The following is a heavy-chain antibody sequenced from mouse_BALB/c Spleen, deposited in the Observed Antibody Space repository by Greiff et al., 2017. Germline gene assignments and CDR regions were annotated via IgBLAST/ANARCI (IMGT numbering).Heavy chain of an antibody. CDR1: GFSLTSYG. Sequence: QVQLKESGPGLVAPSQSLSITCTVSGFSLTSYGVHWVRQPPGKGLEWLGVIWAGGSTNYNSALMSRLSISKDNSKSPVFLKMNSLQTDDTAMYYCARDYGKDAMDYWGQGTSVTVSS. CDR3: ARDYGKDAMDY. J-gene: IGHJ4*01. CDR2: IWAGGST. D-gene: IGHD2-1*01. V-gene: IGHV2-9*02.